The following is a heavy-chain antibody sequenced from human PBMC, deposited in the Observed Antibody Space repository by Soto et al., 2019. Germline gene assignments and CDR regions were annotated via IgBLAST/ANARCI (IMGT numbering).Heavy chain of an antibody. CDR1: GFTFSSYA. J-gene: IGHJ4*02. Sequence: EVQLLESGGGLVQPGGSLRLSCAASGFTFSSYAMGWVRQAPVKGLEWVLAISGSGGSTYYADSVKGRFTISRDNSKNTLYLQMNSLRAEDTAVYYCASRGSRSYYDYWVQRTLVTISS. CDR2: ISGSGGST. V-gene: IGHV3-23*01. D-gene: IGHD3-10*01. CDR3: ASRGSRSYYDY.